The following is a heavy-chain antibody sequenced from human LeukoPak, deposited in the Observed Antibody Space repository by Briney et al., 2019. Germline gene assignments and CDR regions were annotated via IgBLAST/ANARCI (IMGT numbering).Heavy chain of an antibody. CDR3: ARELWFGEVAY. V-gene: IGHV3-66*01. CDR1: GFTVSSNY. J-gene: IGHJ4*02. D-gene: IGHD3-10*01. Sequence: GGSLRLSCAASGFTVSSNYMSWVRQAPGKGLEWVSVIYSGGSTYYADSVKGRFTISRDNSKNTLYLQMNSLRAEDTAVYHCARELWFGEVAYWGQGTLVTVSS. CDR2: IYSGGST.